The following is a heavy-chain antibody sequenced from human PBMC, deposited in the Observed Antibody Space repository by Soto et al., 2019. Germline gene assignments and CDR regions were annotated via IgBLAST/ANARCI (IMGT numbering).Heavy chain of an antibody. V-gene: IGHV4-59*08. Sequence: SSETLSLTCTVSGGSISSYYWSWIRQPPGKGLEWIGYIYYSGSTNYNPSLKSRVTISVDTSKNQFSLKLSSVTAADTAVYYCARTSNYDFWSGPGAFDIWGQGTMVTVSS. J-gene: IGHJ3*02. D-gene: IGHD3-3*01. CDR3: ARTSNYDFWSGPGAFDI. CDR2: IYYSGST. CDR1: GGSISSYY.